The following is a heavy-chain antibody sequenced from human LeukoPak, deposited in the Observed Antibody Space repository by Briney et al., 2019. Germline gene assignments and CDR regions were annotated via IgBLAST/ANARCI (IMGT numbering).Heavy chain of an antibody. CDR1: GFTFSSYG. Sequence: GRSLRLSCAAPGFTFSSYGMHWVRQAPGKGLEWVAVIWYDGSNKYYADSVKGRFTISRDNSKNTLYLQMNSLRAEDTAVYYCARDRDFSFDYWGQGTLVTVSS. J-gene: IGHJ4*02. D-gene: IGHD3-3*01. V-gene: IGHV3-33*01. CDR3: ARDRDFSFDY. CDR2: IWYDGSNK.